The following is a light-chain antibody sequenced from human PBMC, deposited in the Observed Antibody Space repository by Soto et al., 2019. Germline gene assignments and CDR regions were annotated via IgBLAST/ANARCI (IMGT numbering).Light chain of an antibody. CDR3: QQSYNTPT. V-gene: IGKV1-39*01. CDR2: STS. CDR1: QNIDHY. Sequence: DLRMTQSPSSLSASVGDRVTITCRASQNIDHYLNWYQQKPGGAPKLLIYSTSTLQSGVPSRFSGSGTGTDFTLTISSLQPEDFATYHCQQSYNTPTFGQGTRVEVK. J-gene: IGKJ1*01.